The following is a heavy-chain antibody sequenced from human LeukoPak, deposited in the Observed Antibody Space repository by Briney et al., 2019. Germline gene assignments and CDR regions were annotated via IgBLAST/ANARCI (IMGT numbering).Heavy chain of an antibody. CDR2: IKQDGSEK. V-gene: IGHV3-7*01. CDR1: GFTFSSYW. Sequence: GGSLRLSCAASGFTFSSYWMSWVRQAPGKGLEWVANIKQDGSEKYYVDSVKGRFTISRDNAKNSLYLQMNSLRAEDTAVYYCARGLYSNYYYYYMDAWGKGTTVTVSS. CDR3: ARGLYSNYYYYYMDA. D-gene: IGHD4-11*01. J-gene: IGHJ6*03.